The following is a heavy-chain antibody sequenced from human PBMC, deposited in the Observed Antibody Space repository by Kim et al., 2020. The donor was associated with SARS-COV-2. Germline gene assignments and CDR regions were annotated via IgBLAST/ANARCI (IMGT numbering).Heavy chain of an antibody. V-gene: IGHV4-34*01. CDR1: GGSFSGYY. J-gene: IGHJ4*02. CDR2: INHSGST. CDR3: ARLVVPAATPFDY. D-gene: IGHD2-2*02. Sequence: SETLSLTCAVYGGSFSGYYWSWIRQPPGKGLEWIGEINHSGSTNYNPSLKSRVTISVDTSKNQFSLKLSSVTAADTAVYYCARLVVPAATPFDYWGQGTLVTVSS.